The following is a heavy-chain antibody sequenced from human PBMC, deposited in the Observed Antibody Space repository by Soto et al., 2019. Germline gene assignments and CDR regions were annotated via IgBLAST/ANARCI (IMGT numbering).Heavy chain of an antibody. CDR1: GVSVNSCNYY. J-gene: IGHJ6*02. D-gene: IGHD2-2*01. V-gene: IGHV4-61*01. CDR2: IYQSGST. CDR3: ASGTIYRSYRMDV. Sequence: SETLSLTCTVSGVSVNSCNYYWSWLRQTPGKGLEWIGYIYQSGSTRYNPSLKSRVTTSLDTSKNQFSLKMSSVTAADTAVYYCASGTIYRSYRMDVWGQGKMVTVSS.